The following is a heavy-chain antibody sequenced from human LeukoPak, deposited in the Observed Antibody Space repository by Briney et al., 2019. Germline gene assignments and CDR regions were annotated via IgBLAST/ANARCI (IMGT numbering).Heavy chain of an antibody. D-gene: IGHD5-12*01. CDR3: ARVSGYHWESFYDY. Sequence: SETLSLTCTVSGGSISSGSYYWGWIRQPPGKGLEWIGSIYYSGSTYYKPSLKRRVTISVDTSKNQFSLKLRSVTAADTAVYYCARVSGYHWESFYDYWGQGTLVTVSS. CDR2: IYYSGST. CDR1: GGSISSGSYY. J-gene: IGHJ4*02. V-gene: IGHV4-39*07.